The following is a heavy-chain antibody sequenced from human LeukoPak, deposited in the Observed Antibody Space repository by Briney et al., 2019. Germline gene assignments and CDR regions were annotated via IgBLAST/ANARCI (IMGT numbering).Heavy chain of an antibody. J-gene: IGHJ6*02. D-gene: IGHD6-19*01. CDR1: GFTFGDHA. Sequence: GGSLRLSCTASGFTFGDHAMSWVRRAPGKGLEWVSSIDAGGGDTYHSDSVKGRFTISRDNSMNTLYLQVNSLRADDTAVYYCGRPTKYWLVRGNGVDVWGQGTTVTVSS. CDR2: IDAGGGDT. V-gene: IGHV3-23*01. CDR3: GRPTKYWLVRGNGVDV.